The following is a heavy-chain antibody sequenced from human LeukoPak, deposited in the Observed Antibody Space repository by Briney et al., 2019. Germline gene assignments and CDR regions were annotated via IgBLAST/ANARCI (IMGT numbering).Heavy chain of an antibody. V-gene: IGHV3-23*01. CDR1: GFTFTSYV. CDR2: ISGSGGST. J-gene: IGHJ6*02. CDR3: AKKGDNYDYGMDV. D-gene: IGHD2-21*02. Sequence: TGGSLRLSCAASGFTFTSYVMSWVRQAPGKGLEWVSDISGSGGSTYYADSVKGRFTISRDNSKNTLYLQMNSLRAEDTAVHYCAKKGDNYDYGMDVWGQGTTVTVSS.